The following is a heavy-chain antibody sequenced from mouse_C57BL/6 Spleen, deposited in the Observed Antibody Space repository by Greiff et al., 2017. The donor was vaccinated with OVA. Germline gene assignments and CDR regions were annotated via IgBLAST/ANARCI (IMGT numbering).Heavy chain of an antibody. CDR1: GYTFTDYY. V-gene: IGHV1-26*01. CDR2: INPNNGGT. D-gene: IGHD1-1*01. J-gene: IGHJ3*01. CDR3: AGYYYGSSSWFAY. Sequence: EVKLQESGPELVKPGASVKISCKASGYTFTDYYMNWVKQSHGKSLEWIGDINPNNGGTSYNQKFKGKATLTVDKSSSTAYMELRSLTSEDSAVYYCAGYYYGSSSWFAYWGQGTLVTVSA.